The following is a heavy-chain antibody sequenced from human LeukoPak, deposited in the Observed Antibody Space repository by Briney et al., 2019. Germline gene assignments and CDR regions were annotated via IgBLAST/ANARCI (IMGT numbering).Heavy chain of an antibody. Sequence: SETLSLTCAVHGGSFSGYYWNWIRQPPGKGLEWIGEINHSGSTNYNPSLKSRVTISVDTSKNQFSLKLSSVTAADTAVYYCARVYSSGWARGTIDYWGQGTLVTVSS. CDR3: ARVYSSGWARGTIDY. V-gene: IGHV4-34*01. CDR1: GGSFSGYY. CDR2: INHSGST. J-gene: IGHJ4*02. D-gene: IGHD6-19*01.